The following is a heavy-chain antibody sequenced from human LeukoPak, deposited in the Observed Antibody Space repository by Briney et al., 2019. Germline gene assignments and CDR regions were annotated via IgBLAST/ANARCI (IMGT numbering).Heavy chain of an antibody. J-gene: IGHJ4*02. Sequence: SETLSLTCTVSGGSISSSSYYWGWIRQPPGKGLEWIGSIYYSGSTYYNPSLKSRVTISVDTSKNQFSLKLSSVTAADTAVYYCARAQLDYSTYYFDYWGQGTLVTVSS. V-gene: IGHV4-39*07. CDR2: IYYSGST. D-gene: IGHD2-15*01. CDR3: ARAQLDYSTYYFDY. CDR1: GGSISSSSYY.